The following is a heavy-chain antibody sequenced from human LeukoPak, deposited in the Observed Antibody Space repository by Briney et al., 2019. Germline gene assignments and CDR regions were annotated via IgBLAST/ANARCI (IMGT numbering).Heavy chain of an antibody. D-gene: IGHD6-13*01. CDR3: ARVSSSWYVVDY. CDR1: AFTFSTYT. V-gene: IGHV3-53*01. CDR2: IYSGGST. Sequence: GGSLRLSCAASAFTFSTYTMHWVRQAPGKGLEWVSVIYSGGSTYYADSVKGRFTISRDNSKNTLYLQMNSLRAEDTAVYYCARVSSSWYVVDYWGQGTLVTVSS. J-gene: IGHJ4*02.